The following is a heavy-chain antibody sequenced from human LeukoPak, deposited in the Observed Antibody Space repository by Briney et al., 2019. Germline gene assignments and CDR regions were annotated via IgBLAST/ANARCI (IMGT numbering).Heavy chain of an antibody. D-gene: IGHD3-3*01. V-gene: IGHV4-61*02. J-gene: IGHJ3*02. CDR1: GGPISSGSYY. CDR3: ARLLDDAFDI. CDR2: IYTSGST. Sequence: SETLSLTCTVSGGPISSGSYYWSWIRQPAGKGLEWIGRIYTSGSTNYNPSLKSRVTISVDTSKNQFSLKLSSVTAADTAVYYCARLLDDAFDIWGQGTMVTVSS.